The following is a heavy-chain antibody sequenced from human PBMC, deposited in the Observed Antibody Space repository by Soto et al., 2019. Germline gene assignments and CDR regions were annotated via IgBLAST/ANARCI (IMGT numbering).Heavy chain of an antibody. CDR2: IKQDGSEK. J-gene: IGHJ6*02. D-gene: IGHD3-3*01. CDR1: GFTFSSYW. CDR3: ARDPSAYYDFWSGYYPRPAGYYGMDV. Sequence: VQLVESGGGLVQPGGSLRLSCAASGFTFSSYWMSWVRQAPGKGLEWVANIKQDGSEKYYVDSVKGRFTISRDNAKNSLYLQMNSLRAEDTAVYYCARDPSAYYDFWSGYYPRPAGYYGMDVWGQGTTVTVSS. V-gene: IGHV3-7*01.